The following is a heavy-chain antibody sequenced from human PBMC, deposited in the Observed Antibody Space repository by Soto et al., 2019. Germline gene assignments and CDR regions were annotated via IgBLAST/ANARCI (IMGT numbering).Heavy chain of an antibody. V-gene: IGHV5-10-1*01. CDR1: GYSFTSYW. Sequence: GESLKISCKGSGYSFTSYWISWVRQMPGKGLEWMGRIDPSDSYTNYSPSFQGHVTISADKSISTAYLQWSSLKASDTAMYYCARLGGSTSGRGRGMDVWGQGSTWTVSS. J-gene: IGHJ6*02. CDR2: IDPSDSYT. CDR3: ARLGGSTSGRGRGMDV. D-gene: IGHD2-2*01.